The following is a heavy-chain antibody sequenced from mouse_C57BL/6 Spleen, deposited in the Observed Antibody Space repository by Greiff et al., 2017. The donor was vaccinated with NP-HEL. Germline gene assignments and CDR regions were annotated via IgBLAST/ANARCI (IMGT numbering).Heavy chain of an antibody. CDR1: GFNIKDYY. V-gene: IGHV14-1*01. CDR2: IDPEDGDT. Sequence: EVQLQQSGAELVRPGASVKLSCTASGFNIKDYYMHWVKQRPEQGLEWIGRIDPEDGDTEYAPKFQGKATMTADTSSNTAYLQLSSLTSEDTAVYYCTTPLYYGSSWFAYWGQGTLVTVSA. D-gene: IGHD1-1*01. J-gene: IGHJ3*01. CDR3: TTPLYYGSSWFAY.